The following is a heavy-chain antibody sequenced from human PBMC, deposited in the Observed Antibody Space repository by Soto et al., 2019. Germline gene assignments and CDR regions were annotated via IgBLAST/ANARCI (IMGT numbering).Heavy chain of an antibody. CDR2: INAYNRNT. V-gene: IGHV1-18*01. D-gene: IGHD2-15*01. J-gene: IGHJ6*04. CDR1: GYSFTRYG. Sequence: QVQLVQSGAEVKNPGASVKVSCKASGYSFTRYGIGWARQAPGQGLEWMGWINAYNRNTNYAQNQQGRLTLTTDTSTTTAYMEMRRLRSNDTAIYYCAMVAASVTPRPKDVWGKGRTVTVSS. CDR3: AMVAASVTPRPKDV.